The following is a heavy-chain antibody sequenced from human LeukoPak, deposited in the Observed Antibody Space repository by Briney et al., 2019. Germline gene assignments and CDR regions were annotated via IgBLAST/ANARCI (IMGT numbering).Heavy chain of an antibody. CDR3: ARDPRYSSGWYRGGNWFDP. D-gene: IGHD6-19*01. CDR1: GFTFSSYA. CDR2: LTLSGTNT. Sequence: GGSLRLSCAASGFTFSSYAMSWVRQAPGKGLEWVSALTLSGTNTHYADSVKGRFTISRDNAKNSLYLQMNSLRAEDTAVYYCARDPRYSSGWYRGGNWFDPWGQGTLVTVSS. J-gene: IGHJ5*02. V-gene: IGHV3-23*01.